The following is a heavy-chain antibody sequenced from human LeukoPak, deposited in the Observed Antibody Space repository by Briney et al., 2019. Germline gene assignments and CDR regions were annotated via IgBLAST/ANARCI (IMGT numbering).Heavy chain of an antibody. CDR3: AWYDSSGYYFRY. CDR2: ISYDGSNK. CDR1: GFTFSSYA. Sequence: PGGSLRLSCAASGFTFSSYAMHWVRQAPGKGLEWVAVISYDGSNKYYADSVKGRFTISRDNSKNTLYLQMNSLRAEDTAVYYCAWYDSSGYYFRYWGQGTLVTVSS. V-gene: IGHV3-30-3*01. D-gene: IGHD3-22*01. J-gene: IGHJ4*02.